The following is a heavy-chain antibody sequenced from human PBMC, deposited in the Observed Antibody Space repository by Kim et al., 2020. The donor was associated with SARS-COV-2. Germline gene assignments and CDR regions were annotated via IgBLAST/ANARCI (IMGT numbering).Heavy chain of an antibody. J-gene: IGHJ4*02. CDR2: INHSGST. V-gene: IGHV4-34*01. D-gene: IGHD3-10*01. CDR1: GGSFSGYY. Sequence: SETLSLTCAVYGGSFSGYYWSWIRQPPGKGLEWIGEINHSGSTNYNPSLKSRVTISVDTSKNQFSLKLSSVTAADTAVYYCARGRTLWFGELLYPRAFNFDYWGQGTLVTVSS. CDR3: ARGRTLWFGELLYPRAFNFDY.